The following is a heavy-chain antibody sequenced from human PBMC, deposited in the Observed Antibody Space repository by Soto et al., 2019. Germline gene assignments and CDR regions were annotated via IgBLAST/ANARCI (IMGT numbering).Heavy chain of an antibody. V-gene: IGHV1-69*01. J-gene: IGHJ2*01. CDR3: AGGPQGQYSSSSVWYFDL. D-gene: IGHD6-6*01. CDR1: GGTFSSYA. Sequence: QVQLVQSGAAVKKPGSSVKVSCKASGGTFSSYALSWVRQAPGQGLEWMGGSIPIFGTANYAQKFQGRVTITADESTSTAYMELSSLRSEDTAVYYCAGGPQGQYSSSSVWYFDLWGRGTLVTVSS. CDR2: SIPIFGTA.